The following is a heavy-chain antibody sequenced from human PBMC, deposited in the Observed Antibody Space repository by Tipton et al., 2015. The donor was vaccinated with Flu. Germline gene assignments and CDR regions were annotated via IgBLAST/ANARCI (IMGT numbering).Heavy chain of an antibody. V-gene: IGHV4-4*07. CDR1: GDSMSSFY. J-gene: IGHJ4*02. CDR3: ARGSGSGTDVTFYF. D-gene: IGHD3-10*01. Sequence: ILSLTCTVSGDSMSSFYWTWIRQPAGKGLEWFGRMSASGSSRYKPSLKSRVTMSVDTSKNQFSLRLTSVTSADTAVYYCARGSGSGTDVTFYFWGQGTLDTVSS. CDR2: MSASGSS.